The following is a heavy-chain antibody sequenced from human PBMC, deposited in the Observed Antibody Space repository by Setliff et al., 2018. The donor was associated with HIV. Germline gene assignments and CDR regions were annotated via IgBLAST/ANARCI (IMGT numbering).Heavy chain of an antibody. CDR3: ARPRGNDYAGSGFDN. CDR2: IYPVYSET. D-gene: IGHD2-2*01. CDR1: GYNFVDYS. Sequence: GASLTLSCQGSGYNFVDYSIAWVRQVPGEGLEWLGIIYPVYSETRYSPSFQGQVTISADKSINTAYLQWTTRKASDSAMYYCARPRGNDYAGSGFDNWGQGTLVTVSS. V-gene: IGHV5-51*01. J-gene: IGHJ4*02.